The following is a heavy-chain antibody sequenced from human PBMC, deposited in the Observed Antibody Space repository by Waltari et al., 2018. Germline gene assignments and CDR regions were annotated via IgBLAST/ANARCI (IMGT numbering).Heavy chain of an antibody. J-gene: IGHJ4*02. Sequence: EVQLVESGGGLVKPGGSLRLSCAASGFTFSRYSMNWVRQAPGKGLEWVSSISSSSSYIYYADSVKGRFTISRDNAKNSLYLQMNSLRAEDTAVYYCARDLILSRLVAATYFDYWGQGTLVTVSS. D-gene: IGHD2-15*01. V-gene: IGHV3-21*01. CDR3: ARDLILSRLVAATYFDY. CDR1: GFTFSRYS. CDR2: ISSSSSYI.